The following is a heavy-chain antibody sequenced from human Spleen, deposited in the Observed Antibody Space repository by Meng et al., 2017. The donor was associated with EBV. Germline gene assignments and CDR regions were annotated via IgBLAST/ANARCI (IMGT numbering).Heavy chain of an antibody. CDR3: ARDPGSYDSSDYYYEGAPPDY. J-gene: IGHJ4*02. D-gene: IGHD3-22*01. Sequence: QVQLVQSGAEVRKPXSSVKVSCKASGGTFSTNAISWVRQAPGQGLEWMGGILPVIGTPNYAQKFQGRVTITADKSTSTAYMELSSLRSGDTAVYYCARDPGSYDSSDYYYEGAPPDYWGQGTLVTVSS. CDR2: ILPVIGTP. CDR1: GGTFSTNA. V-gene: IGHV1-69*06.